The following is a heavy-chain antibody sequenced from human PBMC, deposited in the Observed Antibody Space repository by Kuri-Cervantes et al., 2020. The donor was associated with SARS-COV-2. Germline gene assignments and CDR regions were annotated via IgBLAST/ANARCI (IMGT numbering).Heavy chain of an antibody. CDR2: ISYDGSNK. CDR3: ARALYGGRLDYSPTSGYYYEGMDV. D-gene: IGHD3-9*01. CDR1: EFTVRSEG. V-gene: IGHV3-33*05. Sequence: GQSLRLSCGASEFTVRSEGMHWIRQAPGKGLEWVAVISYDGSNKYYADSVKGRFTISRDNSKNTLYLQMNSLRAEDTAVYFCARALYGGRLDYSPTSGYYYEGMDVWGQGTIVTVSS. J-gene: IGHJ6*02.